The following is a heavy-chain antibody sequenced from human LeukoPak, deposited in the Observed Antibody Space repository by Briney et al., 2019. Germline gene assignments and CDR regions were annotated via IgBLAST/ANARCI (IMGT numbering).Heavy chain of an antibody. CDR3: ASTPTYYDFWSGSDNWFDP. D-gene: IGHD3-3*01. CDR2: INPNSGGT. CDR1: GYTFTGYY. V-gene: IGHV1-2*02. J-gene: IGHJ5*02. Sequence: ASVKVSCKASGYTFTGYYMHWVRQAPGQGLEWMGWINPNSGGTNYAQKFQGRVTMTRDTSISTAYMELSRLRSDDTAVYYCASTPTYYDFWSGSDNWFDPWGQGTLVTVSS.